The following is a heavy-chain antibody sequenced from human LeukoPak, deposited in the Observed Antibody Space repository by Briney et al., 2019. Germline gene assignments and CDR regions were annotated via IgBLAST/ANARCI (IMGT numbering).Heavy chain of an antibody. Sequence: GGSLRLSCAASGFTFSSYAMSWVRQAPGKGLEWVSAISGSGGSTYYADSVKGRFTISRDNAKNSLYLQMNSLRAEDTAVYYCARVPYYYDSSGFGYFDYWGQGTLVTVSS. CDR1: GFTFSSYA. CDR2: ISGSGGST. V-gene: IGHV3-23*01. CDR3: ARVPYYYDSSGFGYFDY. J-gene: IGHJ4*02. D-gene: IGHD3-22*01.